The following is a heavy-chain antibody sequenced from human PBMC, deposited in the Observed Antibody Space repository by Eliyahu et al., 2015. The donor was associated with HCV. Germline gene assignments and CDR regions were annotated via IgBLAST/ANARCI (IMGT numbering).Heavy chain of an antibody. Sequence: QVQLVESGGGLVKPGGSLXLSCAAXGFTXXDHYMTWIRQAPGKGLEWVSFISSSGSTIYYADSVKGRFTISRDNAKTSLYLQMNSLRAEDTAMYYCARAFGYDSHYYGLDVWGKGTTVTVSS. J-gene: IGHJ6*04. CDR2: ISSSGSTI. CDR1: GFTXXDHY. D-gene: IGHD5-12*01. CDR3: ARAFGYDSHYYGLDV. V-gene: IGHV3-11*01.